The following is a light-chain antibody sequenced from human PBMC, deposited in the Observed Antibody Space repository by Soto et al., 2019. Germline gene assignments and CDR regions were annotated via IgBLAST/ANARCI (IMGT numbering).Light chain of an antibody. CDR3: SSYTSSSTYV. CDR1: SSDVGGYNY. CDR2: EVS. J-gene: IGLJ1*01. Sequence: QSALAQPASVSGSRGHPITISRTGTSSDVGGYNYVSWYQQHPGKAPKLMIYEVSNRSSGVSNRFSGSKSGNTASLTISGLQAEDEADYYCSSYTSSSTYVFGTGTKVT. V-gene: IGLV2-14*01.